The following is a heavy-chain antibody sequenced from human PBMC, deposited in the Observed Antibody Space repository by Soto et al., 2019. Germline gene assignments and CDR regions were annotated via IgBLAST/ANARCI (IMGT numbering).Heavy chain of an antibody. V-gene: IGHV3-48*03. J-gene: IGHJ6*02. D-gene: IGHD5-12*01. CDR3: ARVYNNGLDV. CDR2: SSSSGRTF. Sequence: GGALGLSCAASGFTFSNYEMNWVRQAPGKGLEWVSYSSSSGRTFYYADPVKGRFTISRDNVKNSLYLQMNSLRAEDTAVYYCARVYNNGLDVSGQGTTFTVSS. CDR1: GFTFSNYE.